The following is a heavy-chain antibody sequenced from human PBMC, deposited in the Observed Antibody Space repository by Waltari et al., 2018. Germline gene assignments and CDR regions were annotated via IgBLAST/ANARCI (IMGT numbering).Heavy chain of an antibody. Sequence: EVQLLESGGGLVQPGGSLRLSCAASGFTFSSYAMSWVRQAPGKGLEWVSAISSGGRTFFADSVNGRFTISRDNSQNMLYLEMSSLRAEDTAVYYCAKEEKESTGYYTTHFDDWGQGTLVTVSS. D-gene: IGHD3-22*01. J-gene: IGHJ4*02. CDR3: AKEEKESTGYYTTHFDD. CDR1: GFTFSSYA. CDR2: ISSGGRT. V-gene: IGHV3-23*01.